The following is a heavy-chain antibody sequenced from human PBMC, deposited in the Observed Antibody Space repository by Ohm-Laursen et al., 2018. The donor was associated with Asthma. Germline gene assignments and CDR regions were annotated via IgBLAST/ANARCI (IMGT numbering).Heavy chain of an antibody. J-gene: IGHJ4*02. CDR2: ISSSGSTI. D-gene: IGHD2-2*02. CDR1: GFTFSDYY. V-gene: IGHV3-11*04. Sequence: SLRLSCSASGFTFSDYYMSWIRQAPGKGLEWVSYISSSGSTIYYADSVKGRFTISRDNAKNSLYLQMNSLRAEDTAVYYCARGDDIVVVPAAINYFDYWGQGTLVTVSS. CDR3: ARGDDIVVVPAAINYFDY.